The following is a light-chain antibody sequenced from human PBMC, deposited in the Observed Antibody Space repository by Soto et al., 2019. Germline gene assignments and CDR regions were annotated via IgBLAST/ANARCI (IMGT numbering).Light chain of an antibody. J-gene: IGLJ2*01. CDR1: SSDVGAYKY. CDR3: SAYAGSNNVV. Sequence: QSALTQPPSASGSPGQSVTISCTGTSSDVGAYKYVSWYQQHPGKAPKLMIYEVSKRPSGVPDRFSGSKSGNTASLTVSVLQDEDEADYYCSAYAGSNNVVFGGGTKLTVL. CDR2: EVS. V-gene: IGLV2-8*01.